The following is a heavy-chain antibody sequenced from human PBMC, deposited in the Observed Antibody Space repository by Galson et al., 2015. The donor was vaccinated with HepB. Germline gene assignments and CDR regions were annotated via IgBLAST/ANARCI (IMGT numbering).Heavy chain of an antibody. CDR2: ISGGGDGT. CDR3: AKSLGTGAARGLDV. Sequence: SLRLSCAASGFTFSRYAISWVRQAPGKGLEWVSTISGGGDGTYYADSVKGRFTVSRDTAKNTLSPQMNSLRDEDTAVYYCAKSLGTGAARGLDVWGQGTTVTVSS. V-gene: IGHV3-23*01. CDR1: GFTFSRYA. D-gene: IGHD2-8*02. J-gene: IGHJ6*02.